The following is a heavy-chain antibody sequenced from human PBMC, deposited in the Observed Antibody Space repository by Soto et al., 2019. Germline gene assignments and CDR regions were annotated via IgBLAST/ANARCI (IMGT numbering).Heavy chain of an antibody. J-gene: IGHJ4*02. D-gene: IGHD5-12*01. V-gene: IGHV4-4*07. Sequence: SETLSLTCTVSGGSINTFYWSWVRQPAVKVLEWIGRIFSSGSTSFNPSLESRVDMSVDTSKNHFSLNLSSVTAADMAVYYCAREGSYSAYNFAHGIQLWSFDFWGQGALVTVSS. CDR3: AREGSYSAYNFAHGIQLWSFDF. CDR1: GGSINTFY. CDR2: IFSSGST.